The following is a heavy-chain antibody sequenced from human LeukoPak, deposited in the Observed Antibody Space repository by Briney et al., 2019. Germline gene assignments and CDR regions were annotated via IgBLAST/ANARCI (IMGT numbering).Heavy chain of an antibody. V-gene: IGHV3-21*01. CDR3: ARVLELYDSSGYCDY. CDR1: GFTFSSYS. J-gene: IGHJ4*02. D-gene: IGHD3-22*01. Sequence: PGGSLRLSCAASGFTFSSYSMNWVRQAPGKGLEWVSSISSSSSYIYYADSVKGRFTISRDNAKNSLYLQMNSLRAEDMAVYYCARVLELYDSSGYCDYWGQGTLVTVSS. CDR2: ISSSSSYI.